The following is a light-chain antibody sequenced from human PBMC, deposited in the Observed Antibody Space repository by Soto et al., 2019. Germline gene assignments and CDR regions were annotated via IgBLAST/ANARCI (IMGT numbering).Light chain of an antibody. CDR2: DAS. Sequence: DIQMTQSPSTLSSSVGYRVTITCRASHSISIGLAWYHQKPGKAPKLLIYDASSLESGVTSRFSGSGSGTEFTLTISSLQPDDFATYYCQQYNSYSWTLGQGTKVDI. J-gene: IGKJ1*01. CDR3: QQYNSYSWT. V-gene: IGKV1-5*01. CDR1: HSISIG.